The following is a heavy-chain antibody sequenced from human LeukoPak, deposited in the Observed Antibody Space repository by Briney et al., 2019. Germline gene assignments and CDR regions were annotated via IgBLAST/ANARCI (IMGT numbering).Heavy chain of an antibody. Sequence: PGGSLRLSCAASGFTFSKYAMSWVRQAPGKGLEWVSAISGSGGSTYYADSVKGRFTISRDNSKNTLYLQVNSLRAEDTAVYYCAKESDSSGYCFDYWGQGTLVTVSS. CDR2: ISGSGGST. V-gene: IGHV3-23*01. CDR1: GFTFSKYA. J-gene: IGHJ4*02. D-gene: IGHD3-22*01. CDR3: AKESDSSGYCFDY.